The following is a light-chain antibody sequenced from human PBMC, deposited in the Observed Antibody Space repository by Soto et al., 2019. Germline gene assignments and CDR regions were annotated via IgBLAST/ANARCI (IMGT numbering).Light chain of an antibody. CDR2: EVS. CDR3: SSFPGSNNFE. J-gene: IGLJ2*01. Sequence: QSALTQPPSASGSPGQSVTISCTGTSSDIGAHDYVSWYQQHPGKAPKLMISEVSKRPSGVPDRFSGSKSGNTASLTVSGLQADDEADYYCSSFPGSNNFEFGGGTKLTVL. V-gene: IGLV2-8*01. CDR1: SSDIGAHDY.